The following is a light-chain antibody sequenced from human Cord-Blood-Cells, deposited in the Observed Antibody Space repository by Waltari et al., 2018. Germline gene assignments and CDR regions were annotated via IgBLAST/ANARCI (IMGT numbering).Light chain of an antibody. J-gene: IGLJ3*02. Sequence: QSALTQPPSVSGSPGQSVTISCTGTSSDVGSYNRVSWYQQPPGTAPKLMIYEVSNRPAGVPDRLAGSKSGNTASLTISGLQAEDEAEYYCSSYTSSSTWVFGGGTKLTVL. CDR3: SSYTSSSTWV. CDR1: SSDVGSYNR. CDR2: EVS. V-gene: IGLV2-18*02.